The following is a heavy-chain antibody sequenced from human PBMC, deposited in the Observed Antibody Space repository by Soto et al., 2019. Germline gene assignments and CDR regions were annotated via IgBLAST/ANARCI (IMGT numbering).Heavy chain of an antibody. Sequence: EVQLVESGGGLVQPGGSLKLSGAASGFTFSDSAMHWVGQGSGKGLEWVGRIRSKPNTDATAYAASVKGRFTISRDDSKNTAYLQMNSLKTEDTAVYYCTRHVDCSGGSCYSGYYYYMDVWGKGTTVTVSS. V-gene: IGHV3-73*01. J-gene: IGHJ6*03. CDR3: TRHVDCSGGSCYSGYYYYMDV. CDR2: IRSKPNTDAT. CDR1: GFTFSDSA. D-gene: IGHD2-15*01.